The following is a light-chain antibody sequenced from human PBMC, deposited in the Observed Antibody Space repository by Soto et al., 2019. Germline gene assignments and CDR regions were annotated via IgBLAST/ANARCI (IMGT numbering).Light chain of an antibody. CDR1: QYISGNY. J-gene: IGKJ5*01. CDR3: QQYVISVT. Sequence: EIVLTQSPATLSLSPGERATLSCRASQYISGNYLAWYQQKPGQAPRLLIYGASNRATGIPERFSGSGSGTDFTLTISRLEPQDSAMYYCQQYVISVTFGQGTRLEIK. CDR2: GAS. V-gene: IGKV3-20*01.